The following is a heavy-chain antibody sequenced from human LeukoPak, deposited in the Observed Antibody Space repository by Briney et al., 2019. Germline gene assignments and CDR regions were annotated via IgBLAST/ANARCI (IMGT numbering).Heavy chain of an antibody. V-gene: IGHV1-24*01. J-gene: IGHJ4*02. CDR2: FDPEDGET. CDR3: ATGSLVVVPAAFDY. Sequence: GASVKVSCKVSGYTLTELSMHWVRQAPGKGLEWMGGFDPEDGETIHAQKFQGRVTMTEDTSTDTAYMELSSLRSEDTAVYYCATGSLVVVPAAFDYWGQGTLVTVSS. D-gene: IGHD2-2*01. CDR1: GYTLTELS.